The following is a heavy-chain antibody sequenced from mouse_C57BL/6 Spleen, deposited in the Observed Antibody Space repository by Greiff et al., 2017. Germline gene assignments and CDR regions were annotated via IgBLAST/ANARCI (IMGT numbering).Heavy chain of an antibody. CDR2: IWSGGST. D-gene: IGHD1-1*01. CDR1: GFSLTSYG. CDR3: ARPYYYGSLAWFAY. V-gene: IGHV2-2*01. J-gene: IGHJ3*01. Sequence: VQRVESGPGLVQPSQSLSITCTVSGFSLTSYGVHWVRQSPGKGLEWLGVIWSGGSTDYNAAFISRLSISKDNSKSQVFFKMNSLQADDTAIYYCARPYYYGSLAWFAYWGQGTLVTVSA.